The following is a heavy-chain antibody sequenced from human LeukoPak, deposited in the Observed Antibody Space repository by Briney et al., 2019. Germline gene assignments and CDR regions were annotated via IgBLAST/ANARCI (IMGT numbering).Heavy chain of an antibody. D-gene: IGHD6-6*01. J-gene: IGHJ6*02. V-gene: IGHV3-11*04. CDR3: ARALYSSSNSYYYYGMDV. Sequence: GGSLRLSCAASGFTVSSNYMSWVRQAPGKGLEWVSYISSSGSTIYYADSVKGRFTISRDNAKNSLYLQMNSLRAEDTAVYYCARALYSSSNSYYYYGMDVWGQGTTVTVSS. CDR1: GFTVSSNY. CDR2: ISSSGSTI.